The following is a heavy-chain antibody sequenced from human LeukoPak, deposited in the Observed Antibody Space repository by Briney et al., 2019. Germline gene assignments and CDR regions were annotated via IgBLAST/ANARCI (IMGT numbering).Heavy chain of an antibody. CDR3: AKALVVTAIYYYYMDV. V-gene: IGHV3-48*03. CDR2: ISSSGSTI. D-gene: IGHD2-21*02. J-gene: IGHJ6*03. CDR1: GFTFSSYE. Sequence: GGSLRLSCAASGFTFSSYEMNWVRQAPGKGLEWVSYISSSGSTIYYADSVKGRFTISRDNSKNTLYLQMNSLRAEDTAVYYCAKALVVTAIYYYYMDVWGKGTTVTVSS.